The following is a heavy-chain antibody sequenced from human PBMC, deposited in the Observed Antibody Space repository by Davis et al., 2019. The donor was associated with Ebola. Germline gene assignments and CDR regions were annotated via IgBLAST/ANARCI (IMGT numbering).Heavy chain of an antibody. CDR3: ARGWLRGYLDY. D-gene: IGHD3-3*01. CDR2: TYYSSKWYS. J-gene: IGHJ4*02. CDR1: GDSVSSNSGA. V-gene: IGHV6-1*01. Sequence: HSQTLSLTCAISGDSVSSNSGAWNWVRQSPSRGLEWLGRTYYSSKWYSDYAVSVRGRLTVKLDTSRNQFSLQLNSVTPEDTAVYYCARGWLRGYLDYWGQGTLVTVSS.